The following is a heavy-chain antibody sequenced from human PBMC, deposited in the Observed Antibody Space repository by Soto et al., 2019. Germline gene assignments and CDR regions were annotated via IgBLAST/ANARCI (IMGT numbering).Heavy chain of an antibody. Sequence: SETLSLTCTVSGGSISSGGYYWSWIRQHPGKGLEWIGYIYYSGSTYYNPSLKSRVTISVDTSKNQFSLKLSSVTAADTAVYYCARDKISGDRYNSYYYYYGMDVWRQRTTVTVSS. CDR2: IYYSGST. V-gene: IGHV4-31*03. CDR1: GGSISSGGYY. J-gene: IGHJ6*02. D-gene: IGHD5-12*01. CDR3: ARDKISGDRYNSYYYYYGMDV.